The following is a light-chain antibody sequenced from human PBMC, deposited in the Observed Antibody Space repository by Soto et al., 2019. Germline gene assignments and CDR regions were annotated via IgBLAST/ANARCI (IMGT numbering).Light chain of an antibody. CDR1: QSVSTY. CDR2: DAS. CDR3: QQRSNSPGT. J-gene: IGKJ2*01. V-gene: IGKV3-11*01. Sequence: EIVVTQSPATLSLSPGERAPLSCRARQSVSTYVAWFPPKLGQAPRVLIYDASYREIGVLARFSGGGAGTEFTLTISSLEPEDVAVDYCQQRSNSPGTFGRGTKVDI.